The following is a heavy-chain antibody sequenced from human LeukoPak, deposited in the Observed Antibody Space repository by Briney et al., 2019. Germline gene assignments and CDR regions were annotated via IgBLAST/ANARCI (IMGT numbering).Heavy chain of an antibody. CDR1: GYSISSSSW. J-gene: IGHJ4*02. D-gene: IGHD5-18*01. CDR3: ARDKGYSYGSYGY. Sequence: SETLSLTCAVSGYSISSSSWWGWIRQPPGKGLEWIAYHSGTTYYNPSLQSRVTMSVDTSKNQFSLKLSSVTAVDTAVYYCARDKGYSYGSYGYWGQGTLVTVSS. V-gene: IGHV4-28*03. CDR2: HSGTT.